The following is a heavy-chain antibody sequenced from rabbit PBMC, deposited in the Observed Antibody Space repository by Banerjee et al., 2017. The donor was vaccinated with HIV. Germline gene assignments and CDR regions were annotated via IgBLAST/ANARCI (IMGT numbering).Heavy chain of an antibody. D-gene: IGHD8-1*01. Sequence: QEQLVESGGGLVTLGGSLKLSCKASGIDLSSGYDMCWVRQAPGKGLEWIACIYTSSGSALYVSWAKGRFTISKTSSTTVTLQMTSLTAADTATHFCARGTYLDYFELWGPGTLVTVS. V-gene: IGHV1S45*01. CDR3: ARGTYLDYFEL. CDR2: IYTSSGSA. J-gene: IGHJ4*01. CDR1: GIDLSSGYD.